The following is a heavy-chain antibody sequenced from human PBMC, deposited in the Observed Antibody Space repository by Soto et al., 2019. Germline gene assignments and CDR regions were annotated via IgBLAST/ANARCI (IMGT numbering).Heavy chain of an antibody. Sequence: PGGSLRLSCAASGFTFRDYYMSWIRQAPGKGLEWVSYIRSSGSTIYYADSVKGRFTISRDNAKNSLYLQMNSLRAEDTAVYYCARAIKIFGVVFDYWGQGTLVTVSS. CDR2: IRSSGSTI. V-gene: IGHV3-11*01. J-gene: IGHJ4*02. D-gene: IGHD3-3*01. CDR3: ARAIKIFGVVFDY. CDR1: GFTFRDYY.